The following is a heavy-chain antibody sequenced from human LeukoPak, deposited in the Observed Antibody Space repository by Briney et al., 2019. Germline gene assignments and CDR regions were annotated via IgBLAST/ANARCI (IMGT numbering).Heavy chain of an antibody. CDR2: IYPGDSDT. V-gene: IGHV5-51*01. D-gene: IGHD6-19*01. Sequence: GESLKISCKGSGYRFTSYWTGWVRQMPGKGLEWMGIIYPGDSDTRYSPSFQGQVTISADKSISTAYLQWSSLKASDTAMYYCARSVMYSSGWYHYDYWGQGTLVTVSS. CDR3: ARSVMYSSGWYHYDY. CDR1: GYRFTSYW. J-gene: IGHJ4*02.